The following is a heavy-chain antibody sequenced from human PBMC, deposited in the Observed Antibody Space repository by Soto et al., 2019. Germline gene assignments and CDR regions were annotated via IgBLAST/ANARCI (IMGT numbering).Heavy chain of an antibody. V-gene: IGHV2-5*01. CDR1: GFSLTTSAAG. CDR2: IFGHGST. D-gene: IGHD1-26*01. J-gene: IGHJ4*02. CDR3: ARMSNSGTYYSDS. Sequence: QITLKESGPALVKPTQTLTVTCTFAGFSLTTSAAGEGWIRQTPRKALEWLAVIFGHGSTKYSPSLKKRLTVTKDTSKNLVVLTMTNMDPLDTSTYYCARMSNSGTYYSDSWGQGTLVTVSS.